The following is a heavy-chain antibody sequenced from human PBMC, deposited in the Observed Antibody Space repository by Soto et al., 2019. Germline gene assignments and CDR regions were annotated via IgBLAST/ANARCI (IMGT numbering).Heavy chain of an antibody. V-gene: IGHV1-18*01. CDR3: ARVLHYYDSSGPPDFDY. J-gene: IGHJ4*02. CDR2: ISAYNGNT. CDR1: GYTFTSYS. D-gene: IGHD3-22*01. Sequence: AASVKVSCKTSGYTFTSYSISWVPQAPGQGLELMGWISAYNGNTNYAQKLQGRVTMTTDTSTSTAYMELRSLRSDDTAVYYCARVLHYYDSSGPPDFDYWGQGTLVTVSS.